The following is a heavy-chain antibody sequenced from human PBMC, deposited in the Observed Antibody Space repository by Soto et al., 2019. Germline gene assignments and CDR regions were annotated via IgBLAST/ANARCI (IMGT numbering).Heavy chain of an antibody. D-gene: IGHD3-3*02. V-gene: IGHV4-39*01. CDR2: IFYLGSS. CDR1: GDSIISSDFY. CDR3: ARHSLALRKNNCFDP. Sequence: PSETLSLTCTVSGDSIISSDFYWGCLRQPPGKGLEWIGSIFYLGSSYYNPSLKSRVTMSVDTSKNQFSLRLRSVTAADTALYFCARHSLALRKNNCFDPWGQGIMVTVSS. J-gene: IGHJ5*02.